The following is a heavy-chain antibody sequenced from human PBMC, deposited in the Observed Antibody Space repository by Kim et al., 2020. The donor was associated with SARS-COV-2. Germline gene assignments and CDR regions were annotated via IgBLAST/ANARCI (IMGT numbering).Heavy chain of an antibody. Sequence: DSVKGRFTISRDNAKNSLDLQMNGLRAEDTAVYYCARAFDWSDYYYYMVVWGKGTTVTVSS. CDR3: ARAFDWSDYYYYMVV. D-gene: IGHD3-9*01. J-gene: IGHJ6*03. V-gene: IGHV3-21*01.